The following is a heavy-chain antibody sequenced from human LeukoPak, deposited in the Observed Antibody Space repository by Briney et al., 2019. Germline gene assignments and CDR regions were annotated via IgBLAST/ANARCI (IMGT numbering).Heavy chain of an antibody. D-gene: IGHD6-6*01. CDR2: ISGSSSYI. Sequence: GGSLRLSCAASGFTFSSYDMNWVRQAPGKGLEWVSSISGSSSYIYYADSMKGRFTISRDNGKKSLYLQMNSLRAEDTAVYFCARGSSNVAARNNWFDPWGQGTLVTVSS. J-gene: IGHJ5*02. CDR3: ARGSSNVAARNNWFDP. V-gene: IGHV3-21*01. CDR1: GFTFSSYD.